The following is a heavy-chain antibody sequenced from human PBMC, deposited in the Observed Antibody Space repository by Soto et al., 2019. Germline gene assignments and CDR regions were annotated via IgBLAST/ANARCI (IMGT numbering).Heavy chain of an antibody. D-gene: IGHD3-3*01. CDR3: TRHLEGDFWSGYYTWVLGDAFDI. CDR1: GFTFSGSA. V-gene: IGHV3-73*01. Sequence: GGSLRLSCAASGFTFSGSAMHWVRQASGKGLEWVGRIRSKANSYATAYAASVKGRFTISRDDSKNTAYLQMNSLKTEDTAVYYCTRHLEGDFWSGYYTWVLGDAFDIWGQGTMVTVSS. CDR2: IRSKANSYAT. J-gene: IGHJ3*02.